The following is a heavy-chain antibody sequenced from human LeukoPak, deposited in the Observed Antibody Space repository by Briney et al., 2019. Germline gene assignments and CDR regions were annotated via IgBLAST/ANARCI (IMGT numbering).Heavy chain of an antibody. Sequence: SDTLSLTCGVSGGSISGTNWWSWVRQPPGQGLEWIGEISLAGQTNYNPSLNGRVTMSLDKSSNQLSLHLTSVTAADTATYFCSRESGPFCPFGYWGQGTLVIVSS. J-gene: IGHJ4*02. D-gene: IGHD1-26*01. V-gene: IGHV4/OR15-8*02. CDR3: SRESGPFCPFGY. CDR1: GGSISGTNW. CDR2: ISLAGQT.